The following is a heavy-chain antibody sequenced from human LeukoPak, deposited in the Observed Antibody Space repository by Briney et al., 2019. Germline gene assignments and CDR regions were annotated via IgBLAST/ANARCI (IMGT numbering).Heavy chain of an antibody. D-gene: IGHD5-18*01. CDR1: GGSFSGYY. Sequence: SETLSLTCAVYGGSFSGYYWSWIRQPPGKGLEWIGEINHSGSTNYNPSLKSRVTISVDTSKNQFSLKLSSVTAADTAVYYCARAPTFSYGRGFGYWGQGTLVTVSS. CDR3: ARAPTFSYGRGFGY. CDR2: INHSGST. J-gene: IGHJ4*02. V-gene: IGHV4-34*01.